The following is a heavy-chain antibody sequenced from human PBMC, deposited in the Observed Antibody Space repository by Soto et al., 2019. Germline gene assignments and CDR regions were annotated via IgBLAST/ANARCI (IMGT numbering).Heavy chain of an antibody. J-gene: IGHJ4*02. D-gene: IGHD3-10*01. V-gene: IGHV1-2*04. CDR1: GYTFTGYY. CDR2: INPNSGGT. Sequence: GASVKVSCKASGYTFTGYYMHWVRQAPGQGLEWMGWINPNSGGTNYAQKFQGWVTMTRDTSISTAYMELSRLRSDDTAVYYCARADRGRSGSYYYWGQGTLVTVSS. CDR3: ARADRGRSGSYYY.